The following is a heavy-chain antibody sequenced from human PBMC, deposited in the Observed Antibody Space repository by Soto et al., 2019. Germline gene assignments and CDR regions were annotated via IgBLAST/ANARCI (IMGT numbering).Heavy chain of an antibody. D-gene: IGHD6-13*01. J-gene: IGHJ3*02. CDR1: GFTFSSYA. CDR3: AKTYSSSWPVFDAFDI. Sequence: GGSLRLSCAASGFTFSSYAMSWVRQAPGKGLEWVSAISGSGSSTYYADSVKGRFTISRDNSKNTLYLQMNSLRAEDTAVYYCAKTYSSSWPVFDAFDIWGQGTMVTVSS. V-gene: IGHV3-23*01. CDR2: ISGSGSST.